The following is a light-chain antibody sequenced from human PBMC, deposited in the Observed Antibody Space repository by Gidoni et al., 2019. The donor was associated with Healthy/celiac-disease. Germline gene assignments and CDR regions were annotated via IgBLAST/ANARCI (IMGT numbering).Light chain of an antibody. Sequence: DIQLTQSPSFLSASVGDRVTLTCRASQGISRYLAWYQQKPGKAPTLRIYAASTLQSGVPPRFSGSGSGTEFTLTISSLQPEDFATYYCQQLSTYPLFGQGTKLEIK. J-gene: IGKJ2*01. V-gene: IGKV1-9*01. CDR1: QGISRY. CDR3: QQLSTYPL. CDR2: AAS.